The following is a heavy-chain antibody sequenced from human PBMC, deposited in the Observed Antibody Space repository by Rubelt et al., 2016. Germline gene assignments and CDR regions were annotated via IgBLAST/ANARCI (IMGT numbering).Heavy chain of an antibody. Sequence: QVQLQESGPGLVKPSETLSLTCTVSGASISSYYWSWIRQPAGKGLEWIGRIYTSGSTNYNPSLKSRVTISVDTSTNQFSLKLSSVTAPETAVYYCARSAWIPHYFDYWGQGTLVTVSS. D-gene: IGHD5-12*01. CDR2: IYTSGST. V-gene: IGHV4-4*07. CDR3: ARSAWIPHYFDY. J-gene: IGHJ4*02. CDR1: GASISSYY.